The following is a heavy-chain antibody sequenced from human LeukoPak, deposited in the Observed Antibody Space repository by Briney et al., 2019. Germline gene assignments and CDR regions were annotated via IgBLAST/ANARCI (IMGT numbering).Heavy chain of an antibody. CDR3: AREDPYGGNSGYFQH. D-gene: IGHD4-23*01. CDR1: GFTVSSNY. V-gene: IGHV3-53*01. J-gene: IGHJ1*01. CDR2: IYSGGST. Sequence: QPGGSLRLSCAASGFTVSSNYMSWVRQAPGKGLEWVSVIYSGGSTYYADSVKGRFTISRDNSKNTLYLQMNSLRAEDTAVYYCAREDPYGGNSGYFQHWGQGTLVTVSS.